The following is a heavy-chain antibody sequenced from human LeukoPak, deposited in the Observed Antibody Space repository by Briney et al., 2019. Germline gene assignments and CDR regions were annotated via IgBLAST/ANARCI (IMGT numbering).Heavy chain of an antibody. CDR2: INAGNGNT. J-gene: IGHJ4*02. CDR1: GYTFTSYA. Sequence: GASVKVSCKASGYTFTSYAMHWVRQAPGQRLEWMGWINAGNGNTKYSQKFQGRVTITRDTSASTAYMELSSLRSEDTAVYYCARASAGHYYGSGFDYWGQGTLVTVSS. CDR3: ARASAGHYYGSGFDY. D-gene: IGHD3-10*01. V-gene: IGHV1-3*01.